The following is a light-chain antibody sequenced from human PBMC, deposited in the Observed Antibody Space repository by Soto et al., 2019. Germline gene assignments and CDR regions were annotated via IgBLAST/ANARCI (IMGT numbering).Light chain of an antibody. CDR2: GNS. Sequence: QSVLTQPPSVSGAPGQRVTISCTGSSSNIGAGYDVHWYQQLPGTAPKLLIYGNSNRPSGVPDRFSGSKSGTSASLAITGLQAEDEADYYCSSYAGSHNYVFGTGTKVTV. CDR1: SSNIGAGYD. V-gene: IGLV1-40*01. J-gene: IGLJ1*01. CDR3: SSYAGSHNYV.